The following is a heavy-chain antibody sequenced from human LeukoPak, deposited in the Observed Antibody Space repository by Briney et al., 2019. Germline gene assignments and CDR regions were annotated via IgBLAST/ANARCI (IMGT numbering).Heavy chain of an antibody. V-gene: IGHV3-7*01. CDR3: TRTARSYSYDFWSGYSAD. CDR2: IEQDGGEK. J-gene: IGHJ4*02. CDR1: GFTFSNAW. Sequence: GGSLRLSCAASGFTFSNAWMRWVRQAPGKGLEWVADIEQDGGEKYYVDSVKGRFTISRDNAKNSLYLQMSSLRAEDTAVYYCTRTARSYSYDFWSGYSADWGQGTLVTVSS. D-gene: IGHD3-3*01.